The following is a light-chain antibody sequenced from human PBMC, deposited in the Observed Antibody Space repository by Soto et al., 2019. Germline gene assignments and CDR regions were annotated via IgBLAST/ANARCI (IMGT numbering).Light chain of an antibody. CDR2: KVR. CDR1: SSDIGGYNY. V-gene: IGLV2-14*01. Sequence: QSVLTQPASVSGSPGQSITISCTGTSSDIGGYNYVSWYQHTPGKPPKLMIYKVRNRPSGVSNRFSGSKSGNTASLIISGLQAEDEADYYCSSYISSDILYVFGTGTKVTVL. J-gene: IGLJ1*01. CDR3: SSYISSDILYV.